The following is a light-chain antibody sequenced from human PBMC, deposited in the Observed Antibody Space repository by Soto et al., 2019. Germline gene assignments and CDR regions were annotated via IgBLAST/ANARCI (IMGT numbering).Light chain of an antibody. CDR1: QSISPW. V-gene: IGKV1-5*03. J-gene: IGKJ4*01. CDR3: QQYDTYPLT. CDR2: KAS. Sequence: DIQMTQSPSTLSASVGDSVTITCRASQSISPWLAWYQQKPGKAPTLLIYKASSLEGGVPSRFSGSGSGTDFNITISSLPPDAFSPFYCQQYDTYPLTFGGGTTVEIK.